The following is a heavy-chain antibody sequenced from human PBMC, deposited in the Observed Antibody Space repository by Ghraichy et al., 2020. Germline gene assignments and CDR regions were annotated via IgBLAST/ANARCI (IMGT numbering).Heavy chain of an antibody. D-gene: IGHD2-2*01. CDR3: AKNRVVPAAMVLDAFDI. V-gene: IGHV3-23*01. CDR1: GFTFSSYA. J-gene: IGHJ3*02. CDR2: ISGSGGST. Sequence: GESLRLSCAASGFTFSSYAMSWVRQAPGKGLEWVSAISGSGGSTYYADSVKGRFTISRDNSKNTLYLQMNSLRAEDTAVYYCAKNRVVPAAMVLDAFDIWGQGTMVTVSS.